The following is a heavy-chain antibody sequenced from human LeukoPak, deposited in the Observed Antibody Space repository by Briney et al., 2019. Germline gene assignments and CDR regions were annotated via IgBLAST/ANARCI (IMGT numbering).Heavy chain of an antibody. CDR1: GYSISSGYY. J-gene: IGHJ4*02. D-gene: IGHD3-3*01. V-gene: IGHV4-38-2*01. CDR2: IYHSGST. CDR3: ARGLGFFDY. Sequence: PSETLSLTCAVSGYSISSGYYWGWIRQPPGKGLEWIGSIYHSGSTYYNPSLKSRVTISVDTSKNQFSLKLSSVTAADTAVYFCARGLGFFDYWGRGTQVTVSS.